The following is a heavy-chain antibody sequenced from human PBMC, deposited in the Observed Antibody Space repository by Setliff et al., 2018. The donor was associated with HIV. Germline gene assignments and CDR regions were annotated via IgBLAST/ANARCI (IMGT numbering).Heavy chain of an antibody. V-gene: IGHV1-24*01. CDR1: GYTLTELS. CDR2: FDPEDDET. D-gene: IGHD2-8*02. Sequence: GASVKVSCKVSGYTLTELSIHWVRQAPGKGLEWMGGFDPEDDETIYAQKFQGRVTMTEDTSTDTAYMELSSLTSEDTAMYYCARTSRTTGGLLFDYWGQGTLVTV. CDR3: ARTSRTTGGLLFDY. J-gene: IGHJ4*02.